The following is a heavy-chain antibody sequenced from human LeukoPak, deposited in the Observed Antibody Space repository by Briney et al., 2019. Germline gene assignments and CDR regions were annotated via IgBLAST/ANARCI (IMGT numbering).Heavy chain of an antibody. CDR3: AREGGIAARPYYYYYGMDV. V-gene: IGHV3-11*01. J-gene: IGHJ6*02. CDR1: GFTFSDYY. Sequence: PGGSLRLSCAAPGFTFSDYYMSWIRQAPGKGLEWVPYISSSGSTIYYADSVKGRFTISRDKAKNSLYLQMNSLRAEDTAVYYCAREGGIAARPYYYYYGMDVWGQGTTVTVSS. D-gene: IGHD6-6*01. CDR2: ISSSGSTI.